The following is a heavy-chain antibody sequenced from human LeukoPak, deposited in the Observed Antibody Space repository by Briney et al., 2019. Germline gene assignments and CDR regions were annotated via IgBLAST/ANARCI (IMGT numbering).Heavy chain of an antibody. CDR1: GYTFTGYY. D-gene: IGHD3-22*01. CDR2: INPNSGGT. CDR3: ARGYYYDSSGYYWPRFDY. V-gene: IGHV1-2*02. Sequence: ASVKVSCKASGYTFTGYYMHCVRQAPGQGLEWMGWINPNSGGTNYAQKFQGRVTMTRDTSISTAYMELSRLRSDDTAVYYCARGYYYDSSGYYWPRFDYWGQGTLVTVSS. J-gene: IGHJ4*02.